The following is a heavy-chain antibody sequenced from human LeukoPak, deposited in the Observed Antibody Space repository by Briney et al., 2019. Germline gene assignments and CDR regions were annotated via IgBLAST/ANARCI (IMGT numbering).Heavy chain of an antibody. CDR1: GFTFSSYA. J-gene: IGHJ4*02. V-gene: IGHV3-30-3*01. D-gene: IGHD4-23*01. CDR3: AREATPYGGNSQV. Sequence: PGGSLRLSCAASGFTFSSYAMHWVRQAPGKGLEWVAVISYDGSNKYYADSVKGRFTISRDNSKNTLYLQMNSLRAEDTAVYYCAREATPYGGNSQVWGQGTLVTVSS. CDR2: ISYDGSNK.